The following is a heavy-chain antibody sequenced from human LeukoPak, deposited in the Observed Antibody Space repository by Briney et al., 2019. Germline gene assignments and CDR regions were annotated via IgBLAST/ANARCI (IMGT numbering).Heavy chain of an antibody. CDR3: VKGYCSSISCYGDY. J-gene: IGHJ4*02. Sequence: GGSLRLSCSAPGFTFGSYTMHWVRQAPGKGLKYVSAISSDGGNTYYADSVKGRFTISRDSSKNTLYLQMSSLRAEDTAVYYCVKGYCSSISCYGDYWGQGTLVTFSS. CDR2: ISSDGGNT. V-gene: IGHV3-64D*06. CDR1: GFTFGSYT. D-gene: IGHD2-2*01.